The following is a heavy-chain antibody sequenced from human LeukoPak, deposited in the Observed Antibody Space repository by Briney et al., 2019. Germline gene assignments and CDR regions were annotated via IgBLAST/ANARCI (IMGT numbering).Heavy chain of an antibody. CDR2: ISSSSSTI. V-gene: IGHV3-48*01. Sequence: GGSLRLSCAASGFTFSSYSMNWVRQAPGKGLEWVSYISSSSSTIYYAGSVKGRFTISRDNAKNSLYLQMNSLRAEGTAVYYCARTKGYCSSTSCYRHYWGQGTLVTVSS. CDR1: GFTFSSYS. J-gene: IGHJ4*02. CDR3: ARTKGYCSSTSCYRHY. D-gene: IGHD2-2*01.